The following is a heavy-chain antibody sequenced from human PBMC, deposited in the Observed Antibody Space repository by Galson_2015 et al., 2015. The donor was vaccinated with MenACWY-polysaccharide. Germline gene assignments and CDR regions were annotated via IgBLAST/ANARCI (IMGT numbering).Heavy chain of an antibody. CDR1: GYSISSGYY. V-gene: IGHV4-38-2*01. Sequence: LSLTCAVSGYSISSGYYWGWIRQPPGKGLEWIGSIFHSGTTYYNPSLKSRVTISVDTSKNQFSLKLSSVTAADTAVYYCARVEKYSGSFYILYWGQGTLVTVSS. J-gene: IGHJ4*02. CDR3: ARVEKYSGSFYILY. CDR2: IFHSGTT. D-gene: IGHD1-26*01.